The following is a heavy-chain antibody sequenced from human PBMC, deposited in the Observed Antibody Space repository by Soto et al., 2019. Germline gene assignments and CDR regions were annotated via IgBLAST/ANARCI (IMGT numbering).Heavy chain of an antibody. CDR2: ISAHNGNT. D-gene: IGHD1-1*01. CDR1: GYGFTTYG. V-gene: IGHV1-18*01. Sequence: QIHLVQSGAEVKKPGASVKVSCKGSGYGFTTYGITWVRQAPGQGLEWMAWISAHNGNTNYAQKLQGRVTVTRDTSTSTPYMELRSLRSDGTAAYYCARGRYGDYWGQGALVTVSS. CDR3: ARGRYGDY. J-gene: IGHJ4*02.